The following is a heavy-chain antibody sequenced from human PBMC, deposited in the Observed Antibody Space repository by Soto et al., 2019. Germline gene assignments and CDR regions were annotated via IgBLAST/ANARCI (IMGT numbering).Heavy chain of an antibody. J-gene: IGHJ5*02. V-gene: IGHV4-4*02. CDR3: ATLPPRIVVEKPEIPT. CDR1: GTSISSTFW. CDR2: IYHSGST. Sequence: PSETLSLTCAVSGTSISSTFWWTWVRQPPGKGLEWIGEIYHSGSTKYSPSFKSRVTISVDKSNNQFSLELRSVTAADTAIYYCATLPPRIVVEKPEIPTWGEGILVTVSS. D-gene: IGHD2-15*01.